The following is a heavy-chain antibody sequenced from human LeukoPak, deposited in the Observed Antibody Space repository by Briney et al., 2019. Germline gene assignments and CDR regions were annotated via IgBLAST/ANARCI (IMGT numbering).Heavy chain of an antibody. CDR3: ARARGYYDSSGSDAFDI. CDR2: ISGSGGST. D-gene: IGHD3-22*01. CDR1: GFTFSSYA. V-gene: IGHV3-23*01. Sequence: GGSLRLSCAASGFTFSSYAMSWVRQAPGKGLEWVSAISGSGGSTYYADSVKGRFTISRDNSKNTVYLQMNSLRAEDTAVYYCARARGYYDSSGSDAFDIWGQGTMVTVSS. J-gene: IGHJ3*02.